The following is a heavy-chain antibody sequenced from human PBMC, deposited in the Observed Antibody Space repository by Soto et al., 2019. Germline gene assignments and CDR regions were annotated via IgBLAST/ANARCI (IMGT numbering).Heavy chain of an antibody. J-gene: IGHJ4*02. V-gene: IGHV4-31*03. D-gene: IGHD2-2*02. Sequence: TSETLSLTCTVSGGSISSGGYYWSWIRQHPGKGLEWIGYIYYSGSTYYNPSLKSRVTISVDTSKNQFSLKLSSVTAADTAVYYCAREYVYCSSTSCYTTQTYFDYWGQGTLVTVSS. CDR2: IYYSGST. CDR1: GGSISSGGYY. CDR3: AREYVYCSSTSCYTTQTYFDY.